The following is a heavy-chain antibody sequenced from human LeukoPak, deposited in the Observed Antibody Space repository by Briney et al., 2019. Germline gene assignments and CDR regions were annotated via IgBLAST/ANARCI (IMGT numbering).Heavy chain of an antibody. V-gene: IGHV3-21*01. CDR3: ARDRKRGYSGYDPNPYYYFDY. CDR2: ISGDTIYT. Sequence: GGSLRLSCAASGFSFSTYGLAWVRQAPGEGLEWVSIISGDTIYTYYADSVKGRFTISRDNAKNTLYLQMNSLRAEDTAVYYCARDRKRGYSGYDPNPYYYFDYWGQGTLVTVSS. J-gene: IGHJ4*02. D-gene: IGHD5-12*01. CDR1: GFSFSTYG.